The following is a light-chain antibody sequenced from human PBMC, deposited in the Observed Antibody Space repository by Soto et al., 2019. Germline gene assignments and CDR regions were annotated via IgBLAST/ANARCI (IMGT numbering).Light chain of an antibody. CDR1: HRVISIY. Sequence: EVEVKQSQGTLSLSPGERGTSYCRVCHRVISIYLAWYQQKPGQAPRLLIYSASTMPTGVPDRFSGSGSGTDFTLTISRLQPDDFAIYYCQQYDSSSLTFGQGTKVDIK. J-gene: IGKJ4*01. CDR2: SAS. V-gene: IGKV3-20*01. CDR3: QQYDSSSLT.